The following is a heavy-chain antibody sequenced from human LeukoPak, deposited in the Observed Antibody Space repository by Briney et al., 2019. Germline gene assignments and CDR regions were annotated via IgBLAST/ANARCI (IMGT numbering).Heavy chain of an antibody. V-gene: IGHV1-46*01. J-gene: IGHJ4*02. Sequence: ASLKVSCKASGYTFTIYYMRWVRQAPEQGLEWMGILNPRGGRTSYAQKFQGRVTMTRDTSTSTVYMELSSLRAEDTAVYYCARGVFDSRGYYGYFDYWGQGTLVTVSS. CDR2: LNPRGGRT. CDR1: GYTFTIYY. D-gene: IGHD3-22*01. CDR3: ARGVFDSRGYYGYFDY.